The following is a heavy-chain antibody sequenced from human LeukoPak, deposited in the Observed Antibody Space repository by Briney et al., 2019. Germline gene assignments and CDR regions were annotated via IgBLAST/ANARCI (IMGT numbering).Heavy chain of an antibody. V-gene: IGHV1-3*01. J-gene: IGHJ4*02. D-gene: IGHD3-22*01. Sequence: ASVKVSCKASGYTFTSYAMHWVRQAPGQRLEWTGWINAGNGNTKYSQKFQGRVTITRDTSASTAYMELSSLRSEDTAVYYCARDNDSSGNYYFDYWGQGTLVTVSS. CDR2: INAGNGNT. CDR3: ARDNDSSGNYYFDY. CDR1: GYTFTSYA.